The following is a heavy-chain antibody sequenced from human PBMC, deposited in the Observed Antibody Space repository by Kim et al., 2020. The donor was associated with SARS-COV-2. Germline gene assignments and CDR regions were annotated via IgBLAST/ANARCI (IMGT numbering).Heavy chain of an antibody. CDR2: FDPEDGET. J-gene: IGHJ5*02. Sequence: ASVKVSCKVSGYTLTELSMHWVRQAPGKGLEWMGGFDPEDGETIYAQKFQGRVTMTEDTSTATAYMELSSLRSEDTAVYYCATVWHTGGQWLAPPNWFDPWGQGTLVTVSS. D-gene: IGHD6-19*01. V-gene: IGHV1-24*01. CDR3: ATVWHTGGQWLAPPNWFDP. CDR1: GYTLTELS.